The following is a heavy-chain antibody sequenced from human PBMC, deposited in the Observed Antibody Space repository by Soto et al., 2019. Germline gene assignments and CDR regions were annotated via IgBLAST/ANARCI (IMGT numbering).Heavy chain of an antibody. CDR2: ISSSSSTI. CDR1: GFTFSSYS. V-gene: IGHV3-48*02. D-gene: IGHD1-26*01. CDR3: AREGGSLTGFDP. J-gene: IGHJ5*02. Sequence: EVQLVESGGGLVQPGGSLRLSCAASGFTFSSYSMNWFRQAPGKGLEWVSYISSSSSTIYYADSVKGRFTISRDKAKNSRYMQMKSLRDGDTAVYYCAREGGSLTGFDPWGQGTLVTVSS.